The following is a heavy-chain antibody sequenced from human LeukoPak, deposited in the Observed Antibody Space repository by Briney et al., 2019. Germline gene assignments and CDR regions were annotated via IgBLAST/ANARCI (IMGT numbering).Heavy chain of an antibody. J-gene: IGHJ4*02. Sequence: GGSLRLSCAASGFTVSSNYMSWVRQAPGKGLDWVSAISDSGGITYYADSVKGRFTISRDNSKNTLYLQMNSLRAEDTAVYYCAKVANGYSYYFDYWGQGTLVTVSS. CDR2: ISDSGGIT. CDR3: AKVANGYSYYFDY. D-gene: IGHD5-18*01. CDR1: GFTVSSNY. V-gene: IGHV3-23*01.